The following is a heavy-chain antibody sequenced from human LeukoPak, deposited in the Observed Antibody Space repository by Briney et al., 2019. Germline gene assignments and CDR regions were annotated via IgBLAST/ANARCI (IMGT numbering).Heavy chain of an antibody. J-gene: IGHJ4*02. CDR2: ISAYNGNT. CDR3: ARDRFSKRGYCSGGGCFDY. Sequence: ASVKVSCKASGYTFTSYGISWVRQAPGQGLEWMGWISAYNGNTNYAQKLQGRVTMTADTSTSTAYMELRSLRSDDTAVYYCARDRFSKRGYCSGGGCFDYWGQGTLVTVSS. CDR1: GYTFTSYG. V-gene: IGHV1-18*01. D-gene: IGHD2-15*01.